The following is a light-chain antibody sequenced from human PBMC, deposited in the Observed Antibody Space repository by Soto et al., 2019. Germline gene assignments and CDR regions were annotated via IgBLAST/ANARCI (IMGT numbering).Light chain of an antibody. CDR2: GAS. J-gene: IGKJ1*01. Sequence: EIVLTQSPGTLSLFPGERATFSCRASQSVSSTYLAWYQQKPGQAPRLLIYGASSRATGIPDRFSGSGSGTAFTLTINRLEPEDSAVYYCQQYGTSPRTFGQGTKVEIK. CDR1: QSVSSTY. CDR3: QQYGTSPRT. V-gene: IGKV3-20*01.